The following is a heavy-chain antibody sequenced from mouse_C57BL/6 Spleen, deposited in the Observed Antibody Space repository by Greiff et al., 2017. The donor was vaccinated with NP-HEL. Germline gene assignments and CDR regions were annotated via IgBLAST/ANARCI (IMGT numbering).Heavy chain of an antibody. Sequence: QVQLQQSDAELVKPGASVKISCKVSGYTFTDHTIHWMKQRPEQGLEWIGYIYPRDGSTKYNEKFKGKATLTADKSSSTAYMQLNSLTSEDSAVYFCARNGDYDAGYYAMDYWGQGTSVTVSS. CDR2: IYPRDGST. D-gene: IGHD2-4*01. CDR1: GYTFTDHT. CDR3: ARNGDYDAGYYAMDY. V-gene: IGHV1-78*01. J-gene: IGHJ4*01.